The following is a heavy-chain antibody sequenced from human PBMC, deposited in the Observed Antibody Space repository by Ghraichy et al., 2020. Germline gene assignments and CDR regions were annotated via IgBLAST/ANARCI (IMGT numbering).Heavy chain of an antibody. CDR1: GFTFSSYS. J-gene: IGHJ6*02. CDR3: ARSLEGYCSSTSCYYYYGMDV. CDR2: ISSSSSYI. Sequence: GESLNISCAASGFTFSSYSMNWVRQAPGKGLEWVSSISSSSSYIYYADSVKGRFTISRDNAKNSLYLQMNSLRAEDTAVYYCARSLEGYCSSTSCYYYYGMDVWGQGTTVTVSS. V-gene: IGHV3-21*01. D-gene: IGHD2-2*01.